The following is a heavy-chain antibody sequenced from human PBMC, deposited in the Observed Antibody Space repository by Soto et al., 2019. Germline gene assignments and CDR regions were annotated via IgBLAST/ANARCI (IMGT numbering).Heavy chain of an antibody. CDR2: VTGSGGST. CDR1: GFPFSSHG. V-gene: IGHV3-23*01. J-gene: IGHJ4*02. Sequence: GSLRLSCAASGFPFSSHGMSWVRQAPGKGLEWVSVVTGSGGSTHYADSVKGRFTISRDNSKNTLYLEMKSLRAEDTAIYYCAKGFSSWYYIDYWGQGTPVTVSS. CDR3: AKGFSSWYYIDY. D-gene: IGHD6-13*01.